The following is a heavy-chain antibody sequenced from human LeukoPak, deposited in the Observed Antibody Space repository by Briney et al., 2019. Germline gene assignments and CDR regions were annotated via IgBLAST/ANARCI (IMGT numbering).Heavy chain of an antibody. Sequence: ASVKVSCKASGYTFTSYGISWVRQAPGQGLEWMGWINAYNGNTNYAQKLQGRVTMTTDTSTSTAYMELRSLRSDDTAVYYCARDWASYDFSVLNWCDPWGQGTLVTVSS. J-gene: IGHJ5*02. D-gene: IGHD3-16*01. CDR3: ARDWASYDFSVLNWCDP. CDR1: GYTFTSYG. V-gene: IGHV1-18*04. CDR2: INAYNGNT.